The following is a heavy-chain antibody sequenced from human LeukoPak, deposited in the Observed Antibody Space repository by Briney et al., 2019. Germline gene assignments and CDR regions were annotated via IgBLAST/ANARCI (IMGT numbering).Heavy chain of an antibody. CDR3: AGGVGK. CDR1: GYSISSGYY. V-gene: IGHV4-38-2*01. CDR2: IYYSYSVPA. Sequence: PSETLSLTCAVSGYSISSGYYWVWIRQPPGKGLEWIGSIYYSYSVPAEYNPSLKSRVTISVDTAKNHFSLNLRSVTAADTAIYYCAGGVGKWGQGILVTVSS. J-gene: IGHJ4*02.